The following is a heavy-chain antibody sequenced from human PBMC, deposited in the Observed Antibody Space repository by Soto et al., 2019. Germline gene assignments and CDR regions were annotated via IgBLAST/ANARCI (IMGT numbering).Heavy chain of an antibody. Sequence: PSDTLSLTCAVSGYSISSSNWWGWIRQPPGKGLEWIGYIYYSGTTYYNPSLKSRVTMSVDTSKNQSSLKLTSVTAVDTAVYYCARREIQGPIDYWGQGTLVTVSS. CDR3: ARREIQGPIDY. V-gene: IGHV4-28*01. D-gene: IGHD1-26*01. CDR2: IYYSGTT. CDR1: GYSISSSNW. J-gene: IGHJ4*02.